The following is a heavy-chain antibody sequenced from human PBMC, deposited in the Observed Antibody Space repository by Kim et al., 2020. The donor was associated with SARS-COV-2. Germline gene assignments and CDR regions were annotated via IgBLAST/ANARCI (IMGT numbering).Heavy chain of an antibody. D-gene: IGHD1-7*01. CDR3: ARGAYNWKYEPPEH. CDR1: GYTFTGYY. J-gene: IGHJ4*02. V-gene: IGHV1-2*06. CDR2: INPSSGGT. Sequence: ASVKVSCKSSGYTFTGYYIHWVRQAPGQGLEWMGRINPSSGGTHYAHQFQGRVTMTGDTSMTTVYMELSMLRSDDSAVDFCARGAYNWKYEPPEHGGRGT.